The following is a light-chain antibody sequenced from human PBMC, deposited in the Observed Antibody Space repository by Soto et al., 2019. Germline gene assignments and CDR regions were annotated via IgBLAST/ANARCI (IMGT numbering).Light chain of an antibody. Sequence: EIVMTQYPAALSVSPGDRATLSCRASQSVSSNLAWYQQKPGQAPRLLIYGASTRATGIPARFSGSGSGKEFTLTISSLQPDDFATYYFQQYNNDFTWTFGQGTKVDIK. J-gene: IGKJ1*01. V-gene: IGKV3-15*01. CDR2: GAS. CDR1: QSVSSN. CDR3: QQYNNDFTWT.